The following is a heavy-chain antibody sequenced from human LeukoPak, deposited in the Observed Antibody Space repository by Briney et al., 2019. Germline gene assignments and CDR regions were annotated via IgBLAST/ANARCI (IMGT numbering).Heavy chain of an antibody. J-gene: IGHJ4*02. D-gene: IGHD5-24*01. CDR3: ASDRGDGYNFNY. CDR1: GGTFSSYA. CDR2: ISAYNGNT. V-gene: IGHV1-18*01. Sequence: ASVKVSCKASGGTFSSYAISWVRQAPGQGLEWMGWISAYNGNTNYAQKLQGRVTMTTDTSTSTAYMELRSLRSDDTAVYYCASDRGDGYNFNYWGQGTLVTVSS.